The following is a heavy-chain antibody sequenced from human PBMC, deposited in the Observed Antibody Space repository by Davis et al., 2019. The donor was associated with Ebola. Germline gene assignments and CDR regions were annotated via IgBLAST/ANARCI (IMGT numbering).Heavy chain of an antibody. CDR3: ARTVGYSSGNRHFDL. J-gene: IGHJ4*02. CDR2: IYYSGTT. D-gene: IGHD6-25*01. V-gene: IGHV4-59*01. Sequence: SETLSLTCTVSGGSFSTYYWSWVRQPPGKGLEWVGYIYYSGTTHYNPSLRGRVTISVDTSKKHFSLKLGSVTAADTAVYYCARTVGYSSGNRHFDLWGQGTLVTVSS. CDR1: GGSFSTYY.